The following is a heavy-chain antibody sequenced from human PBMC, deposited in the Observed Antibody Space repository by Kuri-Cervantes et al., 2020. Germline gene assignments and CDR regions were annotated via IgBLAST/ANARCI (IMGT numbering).Heavy chain of an antibody. CDR3: ASLKMVRGVIGY. Sequence: LSLTCAASGFTFSTYWMSWVRQAPGKGLEWVANIKQDGSEKDYVDSVKGRFTFSRDNAKNSTYLQMNCLRDEDTAVYYCASLKMVRGVIGYWGQGTLVTVSS. J-gene: IGHJ4*02. CDR2: IKQDGSEK. CDR1: GFTFSTYW. V-gene: IGHV3-7*01. D-gene: IGHD3-10*01.